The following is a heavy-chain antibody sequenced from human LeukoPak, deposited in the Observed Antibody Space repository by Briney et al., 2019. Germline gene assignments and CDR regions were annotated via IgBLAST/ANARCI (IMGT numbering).Heavy chain of an antibody. CDR3: ARKKDSSGYYQ. CDR1: GYSISSNNW. Sequence: SETLSLTCAVSGYSISSNNWWAWIRQPPGKGLEWIGYMYYTGETFYNPSLKSRVTISLDTSKNQFSLKLSPVTAVDTAVYYCARKKDSSGYYQWGQGTLVTVSS. J-gene: IGHJ4*02. V-gene: IGHV4-28*01. D-gene: IGHD3-22*01. CDR2: MYYTGET.